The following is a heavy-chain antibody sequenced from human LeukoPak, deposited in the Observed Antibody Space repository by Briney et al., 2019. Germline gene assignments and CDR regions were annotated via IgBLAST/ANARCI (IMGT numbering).Heavy chain of an antibody. CDR1: GGSISSGGYY. CDR2: IYTSGST. J-gene: IGHJ4*02. CDR3: ARELVDSSGRYFDY. D-gene: IGHD3-22*01. Sequence: PSETLSLTCTVSGGSISSGGYYWSWIRQPAGKGLEWIGRIYTSGSTNYNPSLKSRVTMSVDTSKNQFSLKLSSVTAADTAVYYCARELVDSSGRYFDYWGQGTLVTVSS. V-gene: IGHV4-61*02.